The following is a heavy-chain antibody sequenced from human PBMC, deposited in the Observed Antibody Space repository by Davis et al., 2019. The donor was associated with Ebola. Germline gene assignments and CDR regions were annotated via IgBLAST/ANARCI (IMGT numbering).Heavy chain of an antibody. CDR1: GYTFTGYY. J-gene: IGHJ6*02. D-gene: IGHD2-2*01. V-gene: IGHV1-2*02. CDR2: INPNSGGT. CDR3: ARVGTRSVPAARSEGDLPPSYYYYGMDV. Sequence: ASVKVSCKASGYTFTGYYMHWVRQAPGQGLEWMGWINPNSGGTNYAQKFQGRVTMTRDTSISTAYMELSRLRSDDTAVYYCARVGTRSVPAARSEGDLPPSYYYYGMDVWGQGTTVTVSS.